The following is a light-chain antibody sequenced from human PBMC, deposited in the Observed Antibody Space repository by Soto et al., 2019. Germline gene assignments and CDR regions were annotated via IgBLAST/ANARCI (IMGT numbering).Light chain of an antibody. CDR1: QGISNH. Sequence: DIQMTQSPSSLSASVGDRVTITCRASQGISNHLAWYQQKPGKVPKLLIYAASTLQSGVPSRFSGSGSGTDFTLTVSSLQPEDVATYYCQQYDSFSVTFGQGTTVEIK. J-gene: IGKJ1*01. CDR2: AAS. V-gene: IGKV1-27*01. CDR3: QQYDSFSVT.